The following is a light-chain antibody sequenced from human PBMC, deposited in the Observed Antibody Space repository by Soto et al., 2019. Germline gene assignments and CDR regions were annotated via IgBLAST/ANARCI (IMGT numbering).Light chain of an antibody. CDR1: ETVTTF. J-gene: IGKJ4*01. CDR2: AAS. V-gene: IGKV1-39*01. CDR3: QQSYAVPLT. Sequence: DIPLTQSPSSLSASVGERVTITCRASETVTTFLNWYQQXXXXAPTLLIHAASNLQSGVPSRFSGSGSGTEFTLTIASLQPEDIATYSCQQSYAVPLTFGGGTKVEI.